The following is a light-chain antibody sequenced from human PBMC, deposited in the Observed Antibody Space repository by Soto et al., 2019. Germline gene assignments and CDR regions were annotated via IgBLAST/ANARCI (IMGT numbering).Light chain of an antibody. V-gene: IGKV3-15*01. CDR1: QGVSSN. CDR2: GAS. J-gene: IGKJ1*01. Sequence: EIVMTQSPATLSVSPGERATLSCRAGQGVSSNLAWYQQKPGQAPRLLIYGASTRATGIPARFSGSGSGTEFTLTISSLQSEDYAVYYCHQYNNWPPWTFGQGTKVDIK. CDR3: HQYNNWPPWT.